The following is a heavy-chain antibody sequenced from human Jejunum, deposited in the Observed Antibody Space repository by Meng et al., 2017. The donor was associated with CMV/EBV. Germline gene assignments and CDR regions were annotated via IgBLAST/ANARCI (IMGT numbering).Heavy chain of an antibody. J-gene: IGHJ4*02. CDR1: FRDAW. V-gene: IGHV3-15*01. D-gene: IGHD2-8*02. CDR2: LKINTDAGTI. Sequence: FRDAWMSWVRQASGKGLEWVGRLKINTDAGTIDYAAPVKGRFTISRDNSKNTLYLQMNSLRAEDTAVYFCAKSDCGTGGCKLMDYWGLGTLVTVSS. CDR3: AKSDCGTGGCKLMDY.